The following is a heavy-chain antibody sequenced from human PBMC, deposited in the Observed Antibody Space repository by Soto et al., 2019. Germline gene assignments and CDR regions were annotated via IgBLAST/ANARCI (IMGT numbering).Heavy chain of an antibody. D-gene: IGHD4-17*01. V-gene: IGHV1-46*03. Sequence: QVQLVQSGAEVKNPGASVKVSCKASGYTFTSYYMHWVRQAPGQGLEWVGIINANSGSASYAQKFQGGGPTTRATSTSTGDMVLSSLRSDGTAVYYCARDANPTTVVTPGYWGQGTLVTVSS. CDR2: INANSGSA. CDR3: ARDANPTTVVTPGY. J-gene: IGHJ4*02. CDR1: GYTFTSYY.